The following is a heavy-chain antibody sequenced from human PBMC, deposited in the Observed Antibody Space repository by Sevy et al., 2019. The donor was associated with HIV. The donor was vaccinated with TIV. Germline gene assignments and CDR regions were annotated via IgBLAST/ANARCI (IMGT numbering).Heavy chain of an antibody. CDR2: ISSSSTYI. CDR3: ARDYYDSGTYSNYYYYMDV. V-gene: IGHV3-21*01. Sequence: GGSLRLSCAASGFTFSSYSMNWVRQAPGKGLEWVSSISSSSTYIYYADSVKGRFTISRDNAKNSLYLEMNSLRAEDTAVYSCARDYYDSGTYSNYYYYMDVWGKGTTVTVSS. CDR1: GFTFSSYS. D-gene: IGHD3-10*01. J-gene: IGHJ6*03.